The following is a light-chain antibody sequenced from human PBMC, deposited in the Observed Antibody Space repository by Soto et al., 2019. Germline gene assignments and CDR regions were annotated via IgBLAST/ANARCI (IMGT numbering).Light chain of an antibody. J-gene: IGLJ3*02. V-gene: IGLV4-60*02. CDR2: LEGSGSY. Sequence: QLVLTQSSSASASLGSSVKLTCTLSSGHSSYIIAWYQQQPGKAPRYLMKLEGSGSYNKGSGVPDRFSGSSSGADRYLTISNLQFEDEADYYCETWDSNPRVFGGGTKLTV. CDR3: ETWDSNPRV. CDR1: SGHSSYI.